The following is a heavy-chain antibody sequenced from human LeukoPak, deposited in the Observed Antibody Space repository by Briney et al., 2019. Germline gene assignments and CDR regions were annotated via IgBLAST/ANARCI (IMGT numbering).Heavy chain of an antibody. V-gene: IGHV3-53*01. CDR3: ARGHPITSFDY. J-gene: IGHJ4*02. Sequence: GGSLRLSCAASGFTVSSNYMSWVRQAPGEGLEWVSVIYSGGSTYYADSVKGRFTISRDNSKNTLYLQMNSLRAEDTAVYYCARGHPITSFDYWGQGTLVTVSS. CDR1: GFTVSSNY. D-gene: IGHD1-1*01. CDR2: IYSGGST.